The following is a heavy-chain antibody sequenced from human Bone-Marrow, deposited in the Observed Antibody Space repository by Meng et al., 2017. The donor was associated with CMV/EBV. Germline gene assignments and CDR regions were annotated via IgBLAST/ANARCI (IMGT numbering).Heavy chain of an antibody. CDR3: ARDPRDYRVGMDV. Sequence: GESLKISCAASGFTFSDYYMNWVRQAPGKGLEWVSSISSSSSYIYYADSVKGRFTISRDNAKNSLYLQMNSLRAEDTAVYYCARDPRDYRVGMDVWGQGTTVTVSS. J-gene: IGHJ6*02. D-gene: IGHD4-11*01. CDR2: ISSSSSYI. CDR1: GFTFSDYY. V-gene: IGHV3-21*01.